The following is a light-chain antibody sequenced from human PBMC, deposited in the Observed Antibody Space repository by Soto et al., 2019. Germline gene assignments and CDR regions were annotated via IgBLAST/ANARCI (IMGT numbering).Light chain of an antibody. CDR2: SAS. Sequence: DIQMTQSPSSLSAFVGDRVTITCRASQTISGFLNWYQQKPGKAPGLLIYSASTLQSGVPSRFSASGSGTEFTLTTSSLQPEDFATYYCQQSYTTLGTFGQGTTVEIK. J-gene: IGKJ1*01. CDR1: QTISGF. V-gene: IGKV1-39*01. CDR3: QQSYTTLGT.